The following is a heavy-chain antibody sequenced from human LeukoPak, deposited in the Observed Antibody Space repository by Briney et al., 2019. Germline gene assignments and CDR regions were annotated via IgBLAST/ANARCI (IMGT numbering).Heavy chain of an antibody. J-gene: IGHJ4*02. D-gene: IGHD5-24*01. CDR1: GFTFSSYG. V-gene: IGHV3-23*01. CDR3: AREGGGYNNRGFDY. Sequence: GGSLRLSCAASGFTFSSYGMNWVRQAPGKGLEWVSAISGSGVITYYADSVKGRFTISRDNSKNTLYLQMNSLRAEDTAVYYCAREGGGYNNRGFDYWGQGTLVTVSS. CDR2: ISGSGVIT.